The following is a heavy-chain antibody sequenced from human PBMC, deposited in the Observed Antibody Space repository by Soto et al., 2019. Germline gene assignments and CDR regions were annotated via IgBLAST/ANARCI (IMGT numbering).Heavy chain of an antibody. Sequence: GASVKVSCKASGYTFTGYYMHWGRQAPGQGLEWMGWINPNSGGTNYAQKFQGRVTMTRDTSISTAYMELSRLRSDDTALYYCAREEARINSYGYYYYGMDVWAQGTTVTLSS. V-gene: IGHV1-2*02. CDR3: AREEARINSYGYYYYGMDV. D-gene: IGHD5-18*01. CDR1: GYTFTGYY. CDR2: INPNSGGT. J-gene: IGHJ6*02.